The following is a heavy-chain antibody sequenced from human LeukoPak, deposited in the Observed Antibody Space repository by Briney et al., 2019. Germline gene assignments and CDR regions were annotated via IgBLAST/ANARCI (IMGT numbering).Heavy chain of an antibody. CDR3: ARVDTAMVIDY. Sequence: GSSVKVSCKASGGTFSSYAISGVRQAPGQGLEWMGRIIPIFGTANYAQKFQGRVTITTDESTSTAYMELSSLRSEDTAVYYCARVDTAMVIDYWGQGTLVTVSS. V-gene: IGHV1-69*05. D-gene: IGHD5-18*01. CDR2: IIPIFGTA. J-gene: IGHJ4*02. CDR1: GGTFSSYA.